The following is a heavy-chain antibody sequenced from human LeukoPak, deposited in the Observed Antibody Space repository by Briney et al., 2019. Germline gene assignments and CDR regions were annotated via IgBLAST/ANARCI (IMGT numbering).Heavy chain of an antibody. CDR3: ARQGRVTVTTAFDY. CDR1: GFTFSSYG. Sequence: GGSLRLSCAASGFTFSSYGMHWVRQAPGKGLEWVAVIWYDGSNKYYADSVKGRFTISRDNSKNTLYLQMNSLRAEDTAVYYCARQGRVTVTTAFDYWGQGTLVTVSS. CDR2: IWYDGSNK. D-gene: IGHD4-17*01. V-gene: IGHV3-30*19. J-gene: IGHJ4*02.